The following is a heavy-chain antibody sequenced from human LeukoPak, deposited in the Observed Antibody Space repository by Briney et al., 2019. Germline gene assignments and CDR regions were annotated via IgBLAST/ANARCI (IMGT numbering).Heavy chain of an antibody. CDR3: ARDPGDSSGYCFDY. D-gene: IGHD3-22*01. CDR1: GYTFAAYY. V-gene: IGHV1-2*02. J-gene: IGHJ4*02. CDR2: IRPNSGVT. Sequence: GASVKVSCKASGYTFAAYYMYWVRQAPGQGLEWMGWIRPNSGVTNYTQKFQGRVTMTRDTSISTAYMELSRLRSDDTAVYYCARDPGDSSGYCFDYWGQGTLVTVSS.